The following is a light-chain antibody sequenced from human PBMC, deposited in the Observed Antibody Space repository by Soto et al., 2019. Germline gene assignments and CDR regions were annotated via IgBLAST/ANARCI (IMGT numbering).Light chain of an antibody. J-gene: IGLJ1*01. CDR3: SSYTSSSTYV. CDR2: DVT. V-gene: IGLV2-18*02. CDR1: ISDAGFYAR. Sequence: QLVLTQPPSVSGSPGQSVTISCTGTISDAGFYARVSWYQQPPGTAPKLLIYDVTSRPSGVPDRFSGSRSGKTASLTISGLQAEDEADYYCSSYTSSSTYVFGPGTKLTVL.